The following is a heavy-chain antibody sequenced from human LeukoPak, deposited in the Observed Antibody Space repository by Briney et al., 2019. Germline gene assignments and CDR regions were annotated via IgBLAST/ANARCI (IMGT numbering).Heavy chain of an antibody. Sequence: GGSLRLSCAASGFTFSSYAMSWVRQAPGKGLEWVSGIRGSGDITYYADSVRGRFTISRDNFKNTLYLQMNSLRAEDTAVYYCAKTRIVCTSVSRPGGGFDYWGHGTLVTVSS. CDR2: IRGSGDIT. CDR1: GFTFSSYA. V-gene: IGHV3-23*01. J-gene: IGHJ4*01. CDR3: AKTRIVCTSVSRPGGGFDY. D-gene: IGHD2-8*02.